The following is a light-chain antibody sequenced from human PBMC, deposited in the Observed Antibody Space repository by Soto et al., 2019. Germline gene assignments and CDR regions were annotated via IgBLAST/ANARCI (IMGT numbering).Light chain of an antibody. CDR2: GAS. CDR3: QHYGSSPYT. J-gene: IGKJ2*01. V-gene: IGKV3-20*01. CDR1: QSVSSSY. Sequence: EIVLTQSPGTLSLSPGDRATLSCRASQSVSSSYLAWYQQKPGQAPRLLIYGASSRATGIPDRFSGSGSGTDFTLTISRLEPEDFAVYYCQHYGSSPYTFGQVTKLEIK.